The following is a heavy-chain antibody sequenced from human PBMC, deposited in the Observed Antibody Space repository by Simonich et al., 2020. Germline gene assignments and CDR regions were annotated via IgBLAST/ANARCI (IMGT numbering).Heavy chain of an antibody. Sequence: QLQLQESGPGLVKPSETLSLTCTVSGGSISSSSYYWGWIRRPPGKGLEWIGSIYYSGSTYYNPSLKGRVTITVDTSKNQFSLKLSSVTAADTAVYYCARQRVLMVYAIDYWGQGTLVTVSS. CDR3: ARQRVLMVYAIDY. CDR1: GGSISSSSYY. V-gene: IGHV4-39*01. D-gene: IGHD2-8*01. J-gene: IGHJ4*02. CDR2: IYYSGST.